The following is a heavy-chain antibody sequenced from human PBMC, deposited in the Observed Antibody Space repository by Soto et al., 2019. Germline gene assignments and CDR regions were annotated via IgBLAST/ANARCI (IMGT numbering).Heavy chain of an antibody. V-gene: IGHV3-7*03. J-gene: IGHJ4*02. CDR1: GFMFSSYW. CDR3: GRGTTPYEY. CDR2: VNQDGSES. D-gene: IGHD4-17*01. Sequence: EVQLVESGGGLVQPGGSLRVSCAASGFMFSSYWMTWVRQTPGKGLEWVANVNQDGSESYNVDSEKGRFSISRDNAKNLLSLEMNSLRAEDTAVYYCGRGTTPYEYWGQGTLVTVSS.